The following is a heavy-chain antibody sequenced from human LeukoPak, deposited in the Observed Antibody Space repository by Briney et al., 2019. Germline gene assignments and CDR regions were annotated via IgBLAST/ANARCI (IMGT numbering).Heavy chain of an antibody. D-gene: IGHD2-21*02. CDR3: VRKNRDFNAAFDI. J-gene: IGHJ3*02. CDR1: GFTVSNNY. CDR2: TYSDSST. Sequence: PGGSLRLSCPASGFTVSNNYMSWVRQPPGKGLEWVSITYSDSSTNYADSVKGRFTISRDTSQNTLSLQMNSLRAEDTAVYYCVRKNRDFNAAFDIWGQGTVVTVSS. V-gene: IGHV3-53*01.